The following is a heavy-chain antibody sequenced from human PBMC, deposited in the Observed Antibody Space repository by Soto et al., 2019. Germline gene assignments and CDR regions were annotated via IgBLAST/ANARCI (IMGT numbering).Heavy chain of an antibody. D-gene: IGHD2-15*01. CDR2: INPNSGDT. V-gene: IGHV1-2*04. J-gene: IGHJ6*02. Sequence: ASLKVSCKASGYTFTGYFIHWVRQPPGQGLEWMGWINPNSGDTNYARNFQGWVTLTRDTAITTAYMEFNRLRSDDTAVYYCAREAIVGGGMDVWGQGTTVTVSS. CDR1: GYTFTGYF. CDR3: AREAIVGGGMDV.